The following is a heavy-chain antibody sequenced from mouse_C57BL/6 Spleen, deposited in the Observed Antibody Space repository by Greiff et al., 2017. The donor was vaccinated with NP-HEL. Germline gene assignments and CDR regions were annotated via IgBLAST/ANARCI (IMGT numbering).Heavy chain of an antibody. D-gene: IGHD4-1*01. J-gene: IGHJ3*01. CDR1: GYTFTSYT. Sequence: QVQLKQSGAELARPGASVKMSCKASGYTFTSYTMHWVKQRPGQGLEWIGYINPSSGYTKYNQKFKDKATLTADKSSSTAYMQLSSLTSEDSAVYYCARSNWDEAWFAYWGQGTLVTVSA. V-gene: IGHV1-4*01. CDR2: INPSSGYT. CDR3: ARSNWDEAWFAY.